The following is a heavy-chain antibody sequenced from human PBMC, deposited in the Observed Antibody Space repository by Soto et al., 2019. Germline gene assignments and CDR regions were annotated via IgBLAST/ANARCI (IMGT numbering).Heavy chain of an antibody. CDR3: AGPGYSSQDY. CDR2: ISGSGGGT. CDR1: GFTFSSFA. V-gene: IGHV3-23*01. J-gene: IGHJ4*02. Sequence: EVQLLESGGGLVQPGGSLRLSCAASGFTFSSFALSWVRQAPGKGLEWVSAISGSGGGTDYADSVQGRFTISRDNSKNTLYLQMNSLRAEDTAIYYCAGPGYSSQDYWGQGTLVTVSS. D-gene: IGHD5-18*01.